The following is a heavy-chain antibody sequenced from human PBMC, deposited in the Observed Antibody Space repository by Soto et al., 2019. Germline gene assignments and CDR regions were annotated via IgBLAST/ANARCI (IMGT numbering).Heavy chain of an antibody. V-gene: IGHV3-33*01. CDR1: GFTFSSYG. CDR2: IWYDGSNK. Sequence: QVQLVESGGGVVQPGRSLRLSCAASGFTFSSYGMHWVRQAPGKGLEWVAVIWYDGSNKYYADSVKGRFTISRDNSKNTLYLQMNSLRAEDTAVYYCARDTELGIGYYGMDVWGQGTTVTVSS. D-gene: IGHD7-27*01. CDR3: ARDTELGIGYYGMDV. J-gene: IGHJ6*02.